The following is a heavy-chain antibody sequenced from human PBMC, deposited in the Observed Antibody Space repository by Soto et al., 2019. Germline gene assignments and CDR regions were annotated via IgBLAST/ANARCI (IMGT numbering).Heavy chain of an antibody. J-gene: IGHJ4*02. D-gene: IGHD6-6*01. CDR1: GGAFNNYG. Sequence: QVELVQSGAEVKKPGSSVRVSCKASGGAFNNYGFTWVRQASGQGLEWMGQIIPLFSTTHYAQKLQGRVSITADGSTSTVHMELSSLTSEETAVYSCARDGNLSSSYGDFDYWGQGTLVIVSS. CDR3: ARDGNLSSSYGDFDY. CDR2: IIPLFSTT. V-gene: IGHV1-69*01.